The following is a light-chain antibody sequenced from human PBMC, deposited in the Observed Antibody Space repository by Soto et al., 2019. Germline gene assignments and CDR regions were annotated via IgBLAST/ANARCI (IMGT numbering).Light chain of an antibody. CDR1: SSDVGGYNY. V-gene: IGLV2-8*01. J-gene: IGLJ2*01. Sequence: QSALTQPPSASGSPGQSVTISCTGTSSDVGGYNYVSWYQQHPGEAPKLMIYEVSKRPSGVPDRFSGSKSGNTASLTVSGLQAEDEADYYCCSYAGSNNVVFGGGTQLTVL. CDR2: EVS. CDR3: CSYAGSNNVV.